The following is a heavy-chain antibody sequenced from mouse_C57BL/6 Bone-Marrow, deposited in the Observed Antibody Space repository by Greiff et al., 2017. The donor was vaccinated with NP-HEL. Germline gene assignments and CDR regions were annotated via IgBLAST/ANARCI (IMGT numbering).Heavy chain of an antibody. D-gene: IGHD3-1*01. CDR2: SRNKANDYTT. J-gene: IGHJ3*01. CDR3: ARDGAAPFAY. Sequence: EVMLVESGGGLVQSGRSLRLSCATSGFTFSDFYMEWVRQAPGKGLEWIAASRNKANDYTTEYSASVKGRFIVSRDTSQSILYLQMNALRAEDTAMYYCARDGAAPFAYWGQGTLVTVSA. V-gene: IGHV7-1*01. CDR1: GFTFSDFY.